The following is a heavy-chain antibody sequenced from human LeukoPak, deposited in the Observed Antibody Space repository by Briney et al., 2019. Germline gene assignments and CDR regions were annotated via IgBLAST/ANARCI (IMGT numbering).Heavy chain of an antibody. D-gene: IGHD2-2*01. V-gene: IGHV1-3*01. CDR1: GYTFTNSA. CDR2: INAGNGNT. J-gene: IGHJ3*02. CDR3: ARDGGYCSSTSCYAAFDI. Sequence: APVKVSCKASGYTFTNSAMHWMRQAPGQRLEWMGWINAGNGNTRYSQKFQGRVTITRDTSASTAYMELSSLRSQDTAVYYCARDGGYCSSTSCYAAFDIWGQGTMVTVSS.